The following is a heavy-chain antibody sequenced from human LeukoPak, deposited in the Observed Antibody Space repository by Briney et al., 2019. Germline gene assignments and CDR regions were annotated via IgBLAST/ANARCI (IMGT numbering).Heavy chain of an antibody. CDR1: GGSIRSSSYY. CDR2: IYYSGST. D-gene: IGHD6-19*01. CDR3: ARQVVAVAGTGHFDY. J-gene: IGHJ4*02. V-gene: IGHV4-39*01. Sequence: SETLSLTCTVSGGSIRSSSYYWGWIRQPPGKGLEWIGSIYYSGSTYYNASLKSRGTISVDTSKNQFSLKLNSVTAADTAVYFCARQVVAVAGTGHFDYWGQGTLVTVSS.